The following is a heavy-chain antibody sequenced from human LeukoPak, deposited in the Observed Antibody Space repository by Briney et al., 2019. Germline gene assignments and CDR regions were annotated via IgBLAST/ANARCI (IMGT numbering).Heavy chain of an antibody. CDR2: IWYDGSNK. V-gene: IGHV3-33*01. CDR3: ARDGDSSGCDY. CDR1: GFTFSSYG. D-gene: IGHD6-19*01. J-gene: IGHJ4*02. Sequence: PGGSLRLSCAASGFTFSSYGMHWVRQAPGKGLEWVAVIWYDGSNKYYADSVKGRFTISRDNSKNTLYLQMNSLRAEDTAVYYCARDGDSSGCDYWGQGTLVTVSS.